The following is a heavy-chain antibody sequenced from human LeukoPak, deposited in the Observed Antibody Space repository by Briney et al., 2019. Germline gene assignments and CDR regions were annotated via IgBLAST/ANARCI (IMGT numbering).Heavy chain of an antibody. CDR1: GGSISSSSYY. Sequence: PSETLSLTCTVSGGSISSSSYYWGWIRQPPGKGLEWIGSIYYSGSTYYNPSLKSRVTISVDTSKNQFSLKLSSVTAADTAVYYWARGGSRYYYYGRDVGAQGTTVPVPS. J-gene: IGHJ6*02. CDR3: ARGGSRYYYYGRDV. D-gene: IGHD2-15*01. CDR2: IYYSGST. V-gene: IGHV4-39*07.